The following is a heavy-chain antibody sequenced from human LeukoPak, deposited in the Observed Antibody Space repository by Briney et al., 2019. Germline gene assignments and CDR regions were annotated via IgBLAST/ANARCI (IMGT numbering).Heavy chain of an antibody. CDR3: ARDPGSGRSCCPYWYFDL. D-gene: IGHD2-15*01. Sequence: SETLSLTCTVSGGSISSSSYYWGWGRKPPGKGLGWIGSIYYSGSTYYHPSLKSRATISVDTSKKQFSLKLSSVTAADTAVYYCARDPGSGRSCCPYWYFDLWGRGTLLTVSS. V-gene: IGHV4-39*07. J-gene: IGHJ2*01. CDR1: GGSISSSSYY. CDR2: IYYSGST.